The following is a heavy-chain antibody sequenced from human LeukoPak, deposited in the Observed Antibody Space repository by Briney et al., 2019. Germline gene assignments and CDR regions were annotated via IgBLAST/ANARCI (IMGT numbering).Heavy chain of an antibody. CDR3: ARGQVPAARGYNWFDP. CDR1: GWSFNDYY. V-gene: IGHV4-34*01. J-gene: IGHJ5*02. CDR2: IYARGDT. Sequence: SETLSLTCAVYGWSFNDYYWNWIRQTPGKGLEWIAEIYARGDTNFNPSLKSRVTISVDTSKSQFSLRLTSMIAADTAVYYCARGQVPAARGYNWFDPWGQGTLVTVSS. D-gene: IGHD2-2*01.